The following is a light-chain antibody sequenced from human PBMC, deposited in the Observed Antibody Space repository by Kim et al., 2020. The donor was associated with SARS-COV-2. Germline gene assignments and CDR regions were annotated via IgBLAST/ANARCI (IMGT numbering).Light chain of an antibody. Sequence: EIVLTQSPGTLSLSPGEKATLSGRASQSVSTNYLAWYQQKPGQAPRLLIYGASSRATGIPDRFSGSGSGTDFTLTISRLEPEDFAVYYCQQYGTSRGTFGQGTKVDIK. V-gene: IGKV3-20*01. CDR3: QQYGTSRGT. CDR2: GAS. CDR1: QSVSTNY. J-gene: IGKJ1*01.